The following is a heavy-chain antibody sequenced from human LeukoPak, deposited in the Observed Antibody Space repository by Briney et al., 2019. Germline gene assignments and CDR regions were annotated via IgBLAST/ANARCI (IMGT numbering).Heavy chain of an antibody. D-gene: IGHD6-19*01. V-gene: IGHV3-48*03. CDR3: ARGGSLGY. CDR1: GFTFSSYE. Sequence: PGGSLSLSCAASGFTFSSYEMNWVRQAPGKGLEWVSKISSSGSAIYYADSVKGRFTIFRDNAKSTLYLQMNSLRAEDTAVYYCARGGSLGYWGQGTLVTVSS. CDR2: ISSSGSAI. J-gene: IGHJ4*02.